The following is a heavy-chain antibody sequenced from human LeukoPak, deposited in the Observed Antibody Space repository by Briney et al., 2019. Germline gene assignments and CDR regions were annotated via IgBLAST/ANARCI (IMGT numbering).Heavy chain of an antibody. CDR1: GFTVSSNY. V-gene: IGHV3-53*01. J-gene: IGHJ4*02. D-gene: IGHD5-24*01. Sequence: GGSLRLSCAASGFTVSSNYMSWVRQAPGKGLEWVSLIFSNGDTHYADSVKGRFTISRDTSKNTVSLQMNSLRVEDTAMYYCTRDQMNYWGQGTLVTVSS. CDR3: TRDQMNY. CDR2: IFSNGDT.